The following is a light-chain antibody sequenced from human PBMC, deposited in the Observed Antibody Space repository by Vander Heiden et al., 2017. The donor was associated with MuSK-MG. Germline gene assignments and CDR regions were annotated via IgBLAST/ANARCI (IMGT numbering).Light chain of an antibody. Sequence: DIVLTQSPDTLSLSPGERATLSCRASQSVSSSYLAWYQKKPGQAPRLLIDGASSRATGIPDRFSGSGSGTDFTLTISRLEPEDFAVYYCQQYGSSPGTFGQGTKLEIK. CDR1: QSVSSSY. CDR3: QQYGSSPGT. J-gene: IGKJ2*01. V-gene: IGKV3-20*01. CDR2: GAS.